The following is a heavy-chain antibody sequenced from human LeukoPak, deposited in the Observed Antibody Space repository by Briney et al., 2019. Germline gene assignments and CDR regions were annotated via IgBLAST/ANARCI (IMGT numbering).Heavy chain of an antibody. CDR3: ARGVSEQWLVQSNYFDY. D-gene: IGHD6-19*01. CDR1: GGSISSYY. V-gene: IGHV4-34*01. CDR2: INHSGST. Sequence: SETLSLTCTVSGGSISSYYWSWIRQPPGKGLEWIGEINHSGSTNYNPSLKSRVTISVDTSKNQFSLKLSSVTAADTAVYYCARGVSEQWLVQSNYFDYWGQGTLVTVSS. J-gene: IGHJ4*02.